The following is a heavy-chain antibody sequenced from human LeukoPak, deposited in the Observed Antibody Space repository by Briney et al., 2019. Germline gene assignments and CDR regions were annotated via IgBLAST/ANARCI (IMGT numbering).Heavy chain of an antibody. Sequence: GGSLRLSCAASGFTFSGYAMSWVRQAPGKGLEWVSGISGSGGSTYYADSVKGRFTISRDNSKSTLYLQMNSLRTEDTAVYYCAKDRHAPGRYCSSTICFPFDPWGQGTLVTVSS. D-gene: IGHD2-2*01. CDR3: AKDRHAPGRYCSSTICFPFDP. CDR1: GFTFSGYA. CDR2: ISGSGGST. V-gene: IGHV3-23*01. J-gene: IGHJ5*02.